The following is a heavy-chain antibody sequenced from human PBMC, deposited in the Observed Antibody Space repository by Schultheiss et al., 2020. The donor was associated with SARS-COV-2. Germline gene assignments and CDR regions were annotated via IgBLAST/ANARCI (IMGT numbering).Heavy chain of an antibody. J-gene: IGHJ6*02. CDR1: GGTFSSYA. D-gene: IGHD3-3*01. CDR3: ATAPPEWASSFYYYYGMDV. Sequence: SVKVSCKASGGTFSSYAISWVRQAPGQGLEWMGRIIPILGIANYAQKFQGRVTITADKSTSTAYMELSSLRSEDTAVYYCATAPPEWASSFYYYYGMDVWGQGTTVTVSS. V-gene: IGHV1-69*04. CDR2: IIPILGIA.